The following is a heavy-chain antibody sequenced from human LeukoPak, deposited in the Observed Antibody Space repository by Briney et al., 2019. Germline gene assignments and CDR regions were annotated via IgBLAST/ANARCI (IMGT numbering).Heavy chain of an antibody. V-gene: IGHV1-2*02. CDR1: GYTFTGYY. D-gene: IGHD5-18*01. CDR3: AKSSYGFNTFDY. CDR2: INPNSGGT. Sequence: ASVKVSCKASGYTFTGYYMHWVRQAPGQGLEWMGWINPNSGGTNYAQKFQGRVTMTWDTSISTAYMELSRLRSDDTAVYYCAKSSYGFNTFDYWGQGTLVTVSS. J-gene: IGHJ4*02.